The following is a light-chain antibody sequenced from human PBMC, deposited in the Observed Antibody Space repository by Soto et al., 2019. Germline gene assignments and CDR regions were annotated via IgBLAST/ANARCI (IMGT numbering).Light chain of an antibody. J-gene: IGLJ1*01. CDR2: DVT. CDR1: SSDVGDYDS. Sequence: QSVLTQPASVSGSPGQSITISCTGTSSDVGDYDSVSWYQQRPGKAPQLMISDVTNRPSGISNRFSGSKSGNTASLTISGLQTEDEADYYCSSYTATSTQVFGTGTQLTVL. V-gene: IGLV2-14*01. CDR3: SSYTATSTQV.